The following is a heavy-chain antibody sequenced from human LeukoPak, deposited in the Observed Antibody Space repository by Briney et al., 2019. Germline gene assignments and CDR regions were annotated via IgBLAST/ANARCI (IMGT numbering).Heavy chain of an antibody. CDR1: GGSFSGYY. D-gene: IGHD4-17*01. J-gene: IGHJ6*03. V-gene: IGHV4-34*01. CDR2: INHSGST. CDR3: ARVGGGGLDGDYYYYYMDV. Sequence: SETLSLTCAVYGGSFSGYYWSCIRQPPGKGLEWIGEINHSGSTNYNPSLKSRVTISVDTSKNQFSLKLSSVTAADTAVYYCARVGGGGLDGDYYYYYMDVWGKGTTVTVSS.